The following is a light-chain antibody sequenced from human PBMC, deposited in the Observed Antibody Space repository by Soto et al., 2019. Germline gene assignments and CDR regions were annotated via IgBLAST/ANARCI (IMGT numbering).Light chain of an antibody. J-gene: IGLJ1*01. CDR1: SSNIGAGYD. CDR3: QSYDSSRSPLYV. Sequence: SVLTQPPSVSXASGQSVSISCTCSSSNIGAGYDVHWYQHLPGTAPKLLIYANNNRPSGVPDRFSGSKSGTSASLAITGLQAEDEADYYCQSYDSSRSPLYVFGTGTKVTVL. V-gene: IGLV1-40*01. CDR2: ANN.